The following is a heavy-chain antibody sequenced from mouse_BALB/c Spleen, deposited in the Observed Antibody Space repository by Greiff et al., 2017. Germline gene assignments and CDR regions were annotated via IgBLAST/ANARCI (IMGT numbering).Heavy chain of an antibody. CDR2: ISSGSSTI. Sequence: EVKLQESGGGLVQPGGSRKLSCAASGFTFSSFGMHWVRQAPEKGLEWVAYISSGSSTIYYADTVKGRFTISRDNPKNTLFLQMTSLRSEDTAMYYCARKCDGYYAWFAYWGQGTLVTVSA. V-gene: IGHV5-17*02. D-gene: IGHD2-3*01. CDR1: GFTFSSFG. J-gene: IGHJ3*01. CDR3: ARKCDGYYAWFAY.